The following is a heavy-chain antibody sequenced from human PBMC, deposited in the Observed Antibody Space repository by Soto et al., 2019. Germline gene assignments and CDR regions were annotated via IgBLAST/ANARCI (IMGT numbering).Heavy chain of an antibody. D-gene: IGHD4-17*01. V-gene: IGHV3-33*01. CDR3: ARDDDYEANGLDY. CDR2: IVNDGSDR. Sequence: GGSLRLSCVGSGFTFSRYGMHWLRQAPGEGLEWMAVIVNDGSDRDYAASVAGRFTISRDNSKNTLYLQMGNLGVDDTAMYYCARDDDYEANGLDYWGQGTLVTVSS. CDR1: GFTFSRYG. J-gene: IGHJ4*02.